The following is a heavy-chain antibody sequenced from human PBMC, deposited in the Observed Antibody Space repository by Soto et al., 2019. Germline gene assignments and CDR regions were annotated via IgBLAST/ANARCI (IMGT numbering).Heavy chain of an antibody. Sequence: SVKVSGETSCYTFSKYWITWGRQAPGQPLEWLGWISLYSDGTNYSQKFQGRVSMTTDTSTTTAYMELRSLRSDGTAVYYCARVVPGAEAWFGPWGQGTLVTVSS. CDR1: CYTFSKYW. V-gene: IGHV1-18*01. D-gene: IGHD2-2*01. J-gene: IGHJ5*02. CDR3: ARVVPGAEAWFGP. CDR2: ISLYSDGT.